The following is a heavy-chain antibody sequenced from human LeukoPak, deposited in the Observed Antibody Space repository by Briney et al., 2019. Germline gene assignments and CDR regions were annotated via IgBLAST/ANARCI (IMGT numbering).Heavy chain of an antibody. J-gene: IGHJ4*02. D-gene: IGHD4-17*01. Sequence: GGSLRLSCAPSGFTFTSYTMNSVRQAPGKGLEWVSSIDSSNYYIDYADAVKGRFTNSRDNSKNPLYLKMNSLRAEDTAVYYCALDATTHFDYWGQGTLVTVSS. CDR2: IDSSNYYI. CDR3: ALDATTHFDY. V-gene: IGHV3-21*04. CDR1: GFTFTSYT.